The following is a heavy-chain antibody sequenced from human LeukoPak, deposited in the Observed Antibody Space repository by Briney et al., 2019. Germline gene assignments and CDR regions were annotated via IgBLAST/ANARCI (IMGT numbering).Heavy chain of an antibody. CDR3: TRVDYYNDSGSYTPFDH. Sequence: GGSLRLSCAASGFTFSSYAMNWVRQAPGKGLAWVSGINNSGGSTYYADSVKGRFTISRDNSKNTLYLQMNSLRAEDTAVYYCTRVDYYNDSGSYTPFDHWGQGTLVTVSS. CDR1: GFTFSSYA. J-gene: IGHJ4*02. V-gene: IGHV3-23*01. D-gene: IGHD3-10*01. CDR2: INNSGGST.